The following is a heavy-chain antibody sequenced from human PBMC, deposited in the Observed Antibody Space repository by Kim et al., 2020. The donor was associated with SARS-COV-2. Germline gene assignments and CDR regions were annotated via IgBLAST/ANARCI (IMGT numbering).Heavy chain of an antibody. J-gene: IGHJ3*02. Sequence: PALNSRVTMSVDMSKNQFSLKLTSVTAADTAVYYCARVKAVNWGSKNAFDIWGQGTVVTVSS. CDR3: ARVKAVNWGSKNAFDI. V-gene: IGHV4-34*01. D-gene: IGHD7-27*01.